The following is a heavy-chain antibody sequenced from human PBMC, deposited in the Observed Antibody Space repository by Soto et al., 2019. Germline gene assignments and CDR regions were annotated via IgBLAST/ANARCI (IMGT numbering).Heavy chain of an antibody. CDR2: TYYRTRWYY. J-gene: IGHJ6*03. CDR1: GDSVSSNSAA. D-gene: IGHD1-7*01. Sequence: QVQLQESGPGLVKPSKTLSLTCVISGDSVSSNSAAWNWIRQSPSRGLEWLGRTYYRTRWYYDYAVSVRSRITVNLDTSKNQFSLQLISVTPEDTAVYYCAGTTSHYWYYMDVWGKGTTVTVSS. V-gene: IGHV6-1*01. CDR3: AGTTSHYWYYMDV.